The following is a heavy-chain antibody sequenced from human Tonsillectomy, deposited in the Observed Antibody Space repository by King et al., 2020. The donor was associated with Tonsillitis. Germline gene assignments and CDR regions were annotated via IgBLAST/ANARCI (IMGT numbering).Heavy chain of an antibody. CDR2: ILFDGSNK. Sequence: VQLVESGGGVVQPGRSLRLSCAASGFTFISYCMHWVRQTPGKGVEGVAVILFDGSNKYYADSVKGRFTISRDDSKNTLYLQMNSLRGEDTAVYYCARAPPAAPRSYYYYGMDVWGQGTTVTVSS. V-gene: IGHV3-33*01. CDR3: ARAPPAAPRSYYYYGMDV. D-gene: IGHD2-2*01. CDR1: GFTFISYC. J-gene: IGHJ6*02.